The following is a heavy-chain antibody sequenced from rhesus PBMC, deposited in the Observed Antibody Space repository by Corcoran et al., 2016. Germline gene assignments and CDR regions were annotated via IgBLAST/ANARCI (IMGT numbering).Heavy chain of an antibody. Sequence: QVQLQESGPGLVKPSETLSLTCAVSGASISSYWWSWIRPPPGKGLEWIGELNGNSRSTYSHPSLKSRVTISKDASKNQFSLKLSAVTAADTAVYYCARLTTLYYFDYGGQGVLVTVSS. V-gene: IGHV4-80*01. CDR1: GASISSYW. D-gene: IGHD4-11*01. CDR3: ARLTTLYYFDY. CDR2: LNGNSRST. J-gene: IGHJ4*01.